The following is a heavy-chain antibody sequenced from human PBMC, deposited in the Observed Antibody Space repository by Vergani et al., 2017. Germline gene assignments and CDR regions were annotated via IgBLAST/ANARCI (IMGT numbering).Heavy chain of an antibody. V-gene: IGHV3-48*02. D-gene: IGHD2-21*01. CDR3: ARLWSPTGGYYYYGMDV. Sequence: EVQLVESGGGLVQPGGSLRLSCAASGFTFSSYSMNWVRQAPGKGLEWVSYISSSSSTIYYADSVKGRFTISRDNAKNSLYLQMNSLRDEDTAVYYCARLWSPTGGYYYYGMDVWGQGTTVTVSS. J-gene: IGHJ6*02. CDR1: GFTFSSYS. CDR2: ISSSSSTI.